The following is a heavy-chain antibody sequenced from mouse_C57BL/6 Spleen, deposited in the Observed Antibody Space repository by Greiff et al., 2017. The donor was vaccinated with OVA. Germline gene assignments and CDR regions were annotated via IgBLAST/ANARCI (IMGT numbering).Heavy chain of an antibody. CDR2: ISSGGSYT. CDR1: GFTFSSYG. D-gene: IGHD1-1*01. Sequence: VQLKESGGDLVKPGGSLKLSCAASGFTFSSYGMSWVRQTPDKRLEWVATISSGGSYTYYPDSVKGRFTISRDNAKNTLYLQMSSLKSEDTAMYYCASTDFDVWGTGTTVTVSS. J-gene: IGHJ1*03. CDR3: ASTDFDV. V-gene: IGHV5-6*01.